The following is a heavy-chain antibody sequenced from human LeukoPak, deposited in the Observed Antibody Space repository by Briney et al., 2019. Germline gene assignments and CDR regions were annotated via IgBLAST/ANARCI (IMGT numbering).Heavy chain of an antibody. V-gene: IGHV1-69*06. CDR3: ARAHYYDSSGYYYVGYYYYYMDV. J-gene: IGHJ6*03. CDR2: IIPIFGTA. Sequence: ASVKVSCKASGGTFISYAISWVRQAPGQGLEWMGGIIPIFGTANYAQKFQGRVTITADKSTSTAYMELSSLRSEDTAVYYCARAHYYDSSGYYYVGYYYYYMDVWGKGTTVTISS. CDR1: GGTFISYA. D-gene: IGHD3-22*01.